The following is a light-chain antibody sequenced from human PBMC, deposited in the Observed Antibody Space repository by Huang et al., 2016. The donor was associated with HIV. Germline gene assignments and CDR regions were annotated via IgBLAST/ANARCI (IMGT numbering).Light chain of an antibody. Sequence: DIQMTQSPSTLSASVGDRVTITCRASQSISSWLAWYQQIPGKAPKLLIYKASTLERGVPSRFSGSGSGTEFTLTISSLQADDSATYFCQQYETYSRTFGRGTKVEIK. V-gene: IGKV1-5*03. CDR3: QQYETYSRT. CDR1: QSISSW. J-gene: IGKJ1*01. CDR2: KAS.